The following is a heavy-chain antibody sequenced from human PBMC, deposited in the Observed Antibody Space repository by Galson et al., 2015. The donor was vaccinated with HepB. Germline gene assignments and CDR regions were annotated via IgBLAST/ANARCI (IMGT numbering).Heavy chain of an antibody. CDR3: ARFVEMATITLDY. CDR2: IIPIFGTA. V-gene: IGHV1-69*13. D-gene: IGHD5-24*01. J-gene: IGHJ4*02. CDR1: GGTFSSYA. Sequence: SVKVSCKASGGTFSSYAISWVRQAPGQGLEWMGGIIPIFGTANYAQKFQGRVTITADESTGTAYMELSSLRSEDTAVYYCARFVEMATITLDYWGQGTLVTVSS.